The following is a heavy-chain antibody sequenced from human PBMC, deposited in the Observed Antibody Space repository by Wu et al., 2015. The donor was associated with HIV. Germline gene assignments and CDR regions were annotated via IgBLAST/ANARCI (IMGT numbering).Heavy chain of an antibody. CDR1: GYTFTNYY. J-gene: IGHJ4*02. CDR2: ISPSGGAT. V-gene: IGHV1-2*02. Sequence: QVQLVQSGAEVTKPGASVKVSCGTSGYTFTNYYIHWVRQAPGHGLEWMAWISPSGGATIYAETFEGRVTITTDTSMKTVYMELESLTSGNTAMYFCARDATPITTEFDYWGQGTLITVSS. CDR3: ARDATPITTEFDY. D-gene: IGHD4-11*01.